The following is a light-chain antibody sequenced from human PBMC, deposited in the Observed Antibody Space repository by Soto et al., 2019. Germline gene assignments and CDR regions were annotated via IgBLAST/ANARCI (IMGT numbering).Light chain of an antibody. CDR1: QSVGSN. J-gene: IGKJ4*01. CDR3: QQYNNWPPVT. V-gene: IGKV3-15*01. Sequence: EIVMTQSTATLSVSPGERATLSCRASQSVGSNLAWYQQKPGQAPRLLIYGASTSATGIPARFSGGGSGTEFTLTSSSLQSEDLAVYYCQQYNNWPPVTFGGGTKVEIK. CDR2: GAS.